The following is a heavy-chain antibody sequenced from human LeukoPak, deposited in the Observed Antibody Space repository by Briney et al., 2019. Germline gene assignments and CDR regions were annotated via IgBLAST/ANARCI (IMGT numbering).Heavy chain of an antibody. Sequence: SETLSLTCTVSGGSISSYYWSWIRQPPGKGLEWIGYIYYSGSTNYNPSLKSRVTISVDTSKNQFSLKLSSVTAADTAVYYCARETSGSYSTDYWGQGTLVTVSS. CDR3: ARETSGSYSTDY. D-gene: IGHD1-26*01. CDR2: IYYSGST. CDR1: GGSISSYY. J-gene: IGHJ4*02. V-gene: IGHV4-59*01.